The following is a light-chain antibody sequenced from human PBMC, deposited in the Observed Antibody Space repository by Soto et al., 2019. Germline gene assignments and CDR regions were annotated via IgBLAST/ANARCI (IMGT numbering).Light chain of an antibody. V-gene: IGLV2-14*01. CDR3: SSYRETNTVV. CDR2: EVT. J-gene: IGLJ2*01. Sequence: QSVLTQPASVSGSPGQSITISCTGVYTDVGAYNYVSWYQQHPDKVPKLMIFEVTNRPSGVSNRFSGSKSGNTASLTISGLQAEDEADYYCSSYRETNTVVFGGGTKVTVL. CDR1: YTDVGAYNY.